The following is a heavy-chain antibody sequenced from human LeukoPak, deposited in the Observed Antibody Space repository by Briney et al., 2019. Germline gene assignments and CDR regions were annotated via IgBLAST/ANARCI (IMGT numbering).Heavy chain of an antibody. D-gene: IGHD1-26*01. CDR3: ARDKGSGSYLDY. J-gene: IGHJ4*02. CDR2: ISSSSSYI. Sequence: GGSLRLSCAASGFSLRDYSMDWVRQAPGKGLEWVSSISSSSSYIYYADSVKGRFTISRDNAKNSLYLQMNSLRAEDTAVYYCARDKGSGSYLDYWGQGTLVTVSS. V-gene: IGHV3-21*01. CDR1: GFSLRDYS.